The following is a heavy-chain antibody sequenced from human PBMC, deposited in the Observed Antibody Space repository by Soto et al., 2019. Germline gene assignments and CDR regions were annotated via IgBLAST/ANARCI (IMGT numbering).Heavy chain of an antibody. Sequence: EGQLVESGGGLVQPGGSPRLSCAGSGLTFSNSEMHWVRQAPGKGLEWLSYISKSGSVIYYADSVKGRFTISRDNAKNFLYLQMNSLRAEDTAVYFCASVTLRFSYGIDVWGQGTTVTVSS. J-gene: IGHJ6*02. CDR2: ISKSGSVI. V-gene: IGHV3-48*03. CDR3: ASVTLRFSYGIDV. CDR1: GLTFSNSE. D-gene: IGHD3-3*01.